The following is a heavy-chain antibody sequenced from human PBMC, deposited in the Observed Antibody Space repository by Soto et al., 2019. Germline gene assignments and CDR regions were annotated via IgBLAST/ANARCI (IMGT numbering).Heavy chain of an antibody. V-gene: IGHV3-30*18. CDR1: GFTFSNYG. J-gene: IGHJ4*02. D-gene: IGHD1-26*01. CDR3: AKDLRGNYPYYFEY. Sequence: PGGSLRLSCEASGFTFSNYGMHWVRQAPGKGLEWVAVMSYDGGNKYYADSVKGRFTISRDNSKNTLYLQMNSLRAEDTAVYYCAKDLRGNYPYYFEYWGQGTLVTVSS. CDR2: MSYDGGNK.